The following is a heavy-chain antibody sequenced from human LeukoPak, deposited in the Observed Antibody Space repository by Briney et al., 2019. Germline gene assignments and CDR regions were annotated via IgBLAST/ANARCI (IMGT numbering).Heavy chain of an antibody. CDR2: ISGSGGST. Sequence: GGSLRLSCPASGFTFSSYAMSWVRQAPGKGLEWVSAISGSGGSTYYADSVKGRFTISRDNSKNTLYLQMNSLRAEDTAVYYCAKDTYGSGGTDYWGQGTLVTVSS. CDR3: AKDTYGSGGTDY. V-gene: IGHV3-23*01. CDR1: GFTFSSYA. J-gene: IGHJ4*02. D-gene: IGHD3-10*01.